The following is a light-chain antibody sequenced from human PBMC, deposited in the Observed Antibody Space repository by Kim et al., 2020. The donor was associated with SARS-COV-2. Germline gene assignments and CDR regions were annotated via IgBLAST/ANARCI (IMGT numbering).Light chain of an antibody. CDR1: SSNIGADYD. CDR2: GNS. Sequence: QSVLTQPPSVSGAPGQRVTISCTGSSSNIGADYDVHWYQQLPGTAPKLLMFGNSNRPSGVPDRFSGSKSGTSASLAITGLQADDEAAYYCQSYDNSLSAYVFGTGTKLTVL. J-gene: IGLJ1*01. CDR3: QSYDNSLSAYV. V-gene: IGLV1-40*01.